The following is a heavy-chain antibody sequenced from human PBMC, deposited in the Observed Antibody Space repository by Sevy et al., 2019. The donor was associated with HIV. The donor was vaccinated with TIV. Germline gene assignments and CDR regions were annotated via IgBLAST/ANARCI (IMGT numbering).Heavy chain of an antibody. CDR2: IRYDGSNK. Sequence: GGSLRLSCTASGFTFSDNGMHWVRQAPGKGLDWVAFIRYDGSNKYYADSVKGRFTISRDNSKNTLFLQMNSLTAEDTAVYYCATPNYCNFRLRGYYGMDVWGQGTTVTVSS. V-gene: IGHV3-30*02. D-gene: IGHD3-10*01. CDR1: GFTFSDNG. CDR3: ATPNYCNFRLRGYYGMDV. J-gene: IGHJ6*02.